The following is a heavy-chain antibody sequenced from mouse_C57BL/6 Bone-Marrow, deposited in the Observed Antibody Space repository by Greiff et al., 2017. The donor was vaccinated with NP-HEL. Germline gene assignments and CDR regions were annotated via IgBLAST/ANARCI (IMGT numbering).Heavy chain of an antibody. CDR3: ARLVWYFDV. J-gene: IGHJ1*03. V-gene: IGHV1-76*01. CDR2: IYPGSGNT. CDR1: GYTFTDYY. Sequence: VQLKESGAELVRPGASVKLSCKASGYTFTDYYINWVKQRPGQGLEWIARIYPGSGNTYYNEKFKGKATLTAEKSSSTAYMQLSSLTSEDSAVYFCARLVWYFDVWGTGTTVTVSS.